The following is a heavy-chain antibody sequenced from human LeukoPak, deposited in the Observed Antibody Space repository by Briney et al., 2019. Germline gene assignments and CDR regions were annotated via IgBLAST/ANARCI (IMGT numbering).Heavy chain of an antibody. CDR2: IYYSGST. J-gene: IGHJ4*02. CDR3: AAGYSGYDFDY. D-gene: IGHD5-12*01. Sequence: SETLSLTCTVSGGSISSYYWSWIRQPPGKGLEWIGYIYYSGSTNYNPSLKSRVTISVDTSKNQFSLKLSSVTAADTAVYYCAAGYSGYDFDYWGQGTLVTVSS. V-gene: IGHV4-59*01. CDR1: GGSISSYY.